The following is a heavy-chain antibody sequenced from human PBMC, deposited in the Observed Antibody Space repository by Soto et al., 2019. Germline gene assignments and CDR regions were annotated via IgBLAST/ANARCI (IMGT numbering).Heavy chain of an antibody. CDR1: GFTFSNAW. Sequence: LRLSCAASGFTFSNAWMSWVRQAPGKGLEWVGRIKSKTDGGTTDYAEPVKGRFSISREDSKNTLYLQMNSLRTEDTAVYYCTTDDPINKYWGQGTLVTVSS. V-gene: IGHV3-15*01. CDR2: IKSKTDGGTT. CDR3: TTDDPINKY. J-gene: IGHJ4*02.